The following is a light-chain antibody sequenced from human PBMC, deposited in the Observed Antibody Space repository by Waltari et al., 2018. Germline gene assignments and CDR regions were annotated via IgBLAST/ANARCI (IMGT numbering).Light chain of an antibody. CDR2: AAS. V-gene: IGKV1-39*01. CDR3: QQGNSVPFT. CDR1: QNIGNY. Sequence: IQMTQSPSSLSASVGDRVTISCRASQNIGNYLNWYQNKPGKAPNLLIFAASSVQGGVPSRFSGSGSGTDFTLTISSRQPEDFATYYCQQGNSVPFTFGQGTRLEI. J-gene: IGKJ5*01.